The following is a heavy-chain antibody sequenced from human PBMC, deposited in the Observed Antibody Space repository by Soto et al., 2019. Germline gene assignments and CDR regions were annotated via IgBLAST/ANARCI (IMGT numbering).Heavy chain of an antibody. V-gene: IGHV3-23*01. J-gene: IGHJ4*02. CDR1: GFTFSSYA. CDR2: INAVDEYT. Sequence: GGSLRLSCAASGFTFSSYAMSWVRQAPRKGLEWVSSINAVDEYTKYADSVKGRFTISRDNPKNTVTLQMNSLRDEDTAVYYCTKNFYFDSWGQGTLVTSPQ. CDR3: TKNFYFDS.